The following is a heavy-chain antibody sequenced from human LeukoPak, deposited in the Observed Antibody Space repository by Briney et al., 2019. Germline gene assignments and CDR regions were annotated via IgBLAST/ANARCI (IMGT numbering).Heavy chain of an antibody. J-gene: IGHJ4*02. CDR3: ARNFASGSYDY. CDR2: ISAYNSNT. D-gene: IGHD3-10*01. Sequence: ASVKVSCTASGYTFTSYGISWVRQAPGQGLEWMGWISAYNSNTNYAQKFQGRVTLTKDTSTRTAYMELESLGSDDTAVYYCARNFASGSYDYWGQGTLVTVSS. CDR1: GYTFTSYG. V-gene: IGHV1-18*01.